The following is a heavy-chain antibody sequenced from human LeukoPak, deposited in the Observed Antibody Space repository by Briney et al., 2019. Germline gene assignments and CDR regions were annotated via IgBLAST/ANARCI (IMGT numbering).Heavy chain of an antibody. J-gene: IGHJ4*02. CDR1: GGSISSYY. Sequence: SETLSLTCTVSGGSISSYYWSWIRQPPGKGLEWIGYIYYSGSTNYNPSLKSRVTISVDTSKNQFSLKLSSVTAADTAVYYCARLIAGTNPYFDYWGQGTLVTVSS. CDR2: IYYSGST. CDR3: ARLIAGTNPYFDY. D-gene: IGHD2-15*01. V-gene: IGHV4-59*08.